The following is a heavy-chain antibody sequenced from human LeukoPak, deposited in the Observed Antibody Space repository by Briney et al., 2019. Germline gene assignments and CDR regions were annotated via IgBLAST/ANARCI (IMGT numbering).Heavy chain of an antibody. J-gene: IGHJ5*02. Sequence: PGGSLRLSCAASGFTFSSYEMNLVRQAPGKGLEWVSYISSSGSTIYYADSVKGRFTISRDNAKNSLYLQMNSLRAEDTAVYYCARRGVGAAYNWFDPWGQGTLVTVSS. V-gene: IGHV3-48*03. CDR3: ARRGVGAAYNWFDP. CDR2: ISSSGSTI. D-gene: IGHD1-26*01. CDR1: GFTFSSYE.